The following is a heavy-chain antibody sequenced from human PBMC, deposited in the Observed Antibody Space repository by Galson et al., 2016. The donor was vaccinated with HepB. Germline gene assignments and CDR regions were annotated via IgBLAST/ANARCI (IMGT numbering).Heavy chain of an antibody. V-gene: IGHV1-24*01. J-gene: IGHJ2*01. CDR2: FDPEDDKT. CDR1: GKRLSDLS. D-gene: IGHD4/OR15-4a*01. CDR3: TTNQAYYDATTFWYWYFDL. Sequence: SVKVSCKVSGKRLSDLSMHWVRQAPGKGLEWMGGFDPEDDKTVYAERFQGRVTMTEDTSTDTAYMELSSLTSEDTAIYYCTTNQAYYDATTFWYWYFDLWGRDTLVTVSS.